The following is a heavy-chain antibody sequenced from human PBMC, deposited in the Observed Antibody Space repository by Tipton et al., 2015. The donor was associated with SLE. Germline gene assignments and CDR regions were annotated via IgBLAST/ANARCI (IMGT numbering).Heavy chain of an antibody. D-gene: IGHD6-19*01. Sequence: LRLSCTVSGGSISSSSYYWSWIRQPAGKGLEWIGRIYTSGSTNYNPSLKSRVTMSVDTSKNQFSLKLSSVTAADTAVYYCARHKISPYSSGWFFDYWGQGTLVTVSS. CDR3: ARHKISPYSSGWFFDY. V-gene: IGHV4-61*02. CDR1: GGSISSSSYY. CDR2: IYTSGST. J-gene: IGHJ4*02.